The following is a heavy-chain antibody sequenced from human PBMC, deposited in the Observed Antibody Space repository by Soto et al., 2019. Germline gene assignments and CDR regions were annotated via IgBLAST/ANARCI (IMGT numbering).Heavy chain of an antibody. CDR2: IYSGGST. J-gene: IGHJ4*02. CDR3: ASSMTTVTAFDY. D-gene: IGHD4-17*01. Sequence: GGSLRLSCAASGFTVSSNYMSWVRQAPGKGLEWVSVIYSGGSTYYADSVKGRFTISRDNSKNTLYLQMNSLRAEDTAVYYCASSMTTVTAFDYWGQGTLVTVSS. CDR1: GFTVSSNY. V-gene: IGHV3-53*01.